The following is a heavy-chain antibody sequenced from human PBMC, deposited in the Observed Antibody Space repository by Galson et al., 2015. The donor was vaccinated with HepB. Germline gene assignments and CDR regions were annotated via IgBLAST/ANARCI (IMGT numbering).Heavy chain of an antibody. CDR3: ARRQIYTVTPDGMDV. Sequence: QSGAEVKKPGESLRISCKGSGYSFTSYWISWVRQMPGKGLEWMGRIDPSDSYTNYSPSFQGHVTISADKSISTAYLQWSSLKASDTAMYYCARRQIYTVTPDGMDVWGQGTTVTVSS. CDR1: GYSFTSYW. D-gene: IGHD4-17*01. J-gene: IGHJ6*02. V-gene: IGHV5-10-1*01. CDR2: IDPSDSYT.